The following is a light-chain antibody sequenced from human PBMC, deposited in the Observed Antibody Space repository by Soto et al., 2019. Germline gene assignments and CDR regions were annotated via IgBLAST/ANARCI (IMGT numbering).Light chain of an antibody. J-gene: IGLJ1*01. Sequence: QSALTQPASVSGSPGQSITISCTGASSDVGTYNLVSWYQQHPGKAPKLMIYEVSKRPSGVSNRFSGSKSGNTASLTISGLQAEDEADDYCCSYAGSNTLYVFGTGTKLTVL. CDR2: EVS. CDR3: CSYAGSNTLYV. CDR1: SSDVGTYNL. V-gene: IGLV2-23*02.